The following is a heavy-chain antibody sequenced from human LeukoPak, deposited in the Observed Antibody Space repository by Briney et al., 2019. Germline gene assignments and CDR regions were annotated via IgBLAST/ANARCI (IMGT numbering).Heavy chain of an antibody. CDR2: ISSSSSYI. D-gene: IGHD3-22*01. J-gene: IGHJ3*02. V-gene: IGHV3-21*01. Sequence: GGSLRLSCAASGFTFSSYSMNWARQAPGKGLEWVSSISSSSSYIYYADSVKGRFTISRDNFKNTLYLQMNSLRAEDTAVYYCARGHRSGYDAFDIWGQGTMVTVSS. CDR1: GFTFSSYS. CDR3: ARGHRSGYDAFDI.